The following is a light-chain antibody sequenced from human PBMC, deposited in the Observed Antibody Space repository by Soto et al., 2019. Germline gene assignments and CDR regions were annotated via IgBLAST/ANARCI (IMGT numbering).Light chain of an antibody. CDR1: NSGVVNYEY. V-gene: IGLV2-23*01. CDR2: EGR. Sequence: QSVLSQPASVSGSPGQLITISCTGINSGVVNYEYVSWYQQFPDKAPKLIIYEGRERPSGVSDRFSGSKSDNAASLTISALQTEDEAEYFCLSYGKVFGTGTKVTVL. CDR3: LSYGKV. J-gene: IGLJ1*01.